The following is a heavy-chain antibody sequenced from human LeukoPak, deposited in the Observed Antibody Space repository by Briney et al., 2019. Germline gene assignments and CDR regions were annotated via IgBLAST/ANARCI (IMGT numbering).Heavy chain of an antibody. CDR3: ARGPRTTSSYNWFDP. J-gene: IGHJ5*02. CDR1: GGSFSGYY. D-gene: IGHD1-7*01. CDR2: INHSGST. V-gene: IGHV4-34*01. Sequence: SETLSLTCAVYGGSFSGYYWSWIRQPPGKGLEWIGGINHSGSTNYNPSLKSRVTISVDTSKNQFSLKLSSVTAADTAVYYCARGPRTTSSYNWFDPWGQGTLVTVSS.